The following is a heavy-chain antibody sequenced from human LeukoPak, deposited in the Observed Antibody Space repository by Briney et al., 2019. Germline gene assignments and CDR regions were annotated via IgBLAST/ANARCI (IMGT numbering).Heavy chain of an antibody. Sequence: NSSETLSLICTVSGGSIVSHYWNWIRQPAGRGLEWIGRFYASGTTNTSPSLKSRVTMSVDTSKNQFSLKLSSVTAADTAVYYCAKDSSTWGNLAGHFDSWGQGTLVTVSS. J-gene: IGHJ4*02. D-gene: IGHD6-13*01. CDR3: AKDSSTWGNLAGHFDS. CDR2: FYASGTT. CDR1: GGSIVSHY. V-gene: IGHV4-4*07.